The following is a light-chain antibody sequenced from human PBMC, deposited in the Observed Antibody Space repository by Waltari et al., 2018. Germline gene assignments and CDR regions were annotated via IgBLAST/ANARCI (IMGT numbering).Light chain of an antibody. J-gene: IGKJ1*01. CDR2: AAS. V-gene: IGKV1-39*01. Sequence: IQLTQSPSSLPASVGDRPTITCRASQNVLTHLSWYQHKPGKAPRLLIYAASSLQSGVPNRFSGSGSGTDFTLTISSLQPEDFATYYCLQTYTTPWAFGQGTKVEVK. CDR1: QNVLTH. CDR3: LQTYTTPWA.